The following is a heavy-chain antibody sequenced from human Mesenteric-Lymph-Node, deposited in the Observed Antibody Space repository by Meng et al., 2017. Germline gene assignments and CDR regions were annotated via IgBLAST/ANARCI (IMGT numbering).Heavy chain of an antibody. V-gene: IGHV4-30-4*01. Sequence: QVQLQESGPGLVKPSQTLSLTCTVSGGSISSGDYYWSWIRQPPGKGLEWIGYIYYSGSTYYNPSLKSRVTISIDMSKNQFSLKLNSVTAADTAVYYCASGGNIVATLNYWGQGTLVTVSS. CDR3: ASGGNIVATLNY. D-gene: IGHD5-12*01. CDR1: GGSISSGDYY. CDR2: IYYSGST. J-gene: IGHJ4*02.